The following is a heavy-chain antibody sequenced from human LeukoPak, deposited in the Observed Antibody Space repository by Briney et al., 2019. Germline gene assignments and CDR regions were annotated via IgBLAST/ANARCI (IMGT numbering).Heavy chain of an antibody. D-gene: IGHD3-22*01. V-gene: IGHV3-30*02. J-gene: IGHJ4*02. CDR3: ARAQLIRVIVVVFDY. CDR1: GFTFSSYG. CDR2: IQYDGSNK. Sequence: GGSLRLSCAASGFTFSSYGMHWVRQAPGKGLEWVAFIQYDGSNKYYADSVKGRFTISRDNSKNTLYLQMNSLRAEDTAVYYCARAQLIRVIVVVFDYWGQGTLVTVSS.